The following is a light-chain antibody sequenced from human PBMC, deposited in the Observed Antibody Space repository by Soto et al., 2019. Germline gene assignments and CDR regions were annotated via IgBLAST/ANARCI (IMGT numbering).Light chain of an antibody. CDR3: QQYNSHSGT. CDR1: QNVNIW. Sequence: DIQLTQSPSTLSASVGDRVTITCRASQNVNIWLTWYQQRPGKAPKLLIYEASNLESGVSSRFSGRGSGTEFTLTISSLQPDDSATYYCQQYNSHSGTFGQGTKVDIK. J-gene: IGKJ1*01. CDR2: EAS. V-gene: IGKV1-5*03.